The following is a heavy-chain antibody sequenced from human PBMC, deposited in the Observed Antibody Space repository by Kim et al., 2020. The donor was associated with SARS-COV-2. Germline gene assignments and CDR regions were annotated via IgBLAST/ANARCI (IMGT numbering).Heavy chain of an antibody. J-gene: IGHJ3*02. CDR2: ISAYNGNT. D-gene: IGHD3-3*01. Sequence: ASVKVSCKASGYTFTSYGISWVRQAPGQGLEWMGWISAYNGNTNYAQKLQGRVTMTTDTSTSTAYMELRSLRSDDTAVYYCARRSVKVRFLGWSYAFDIWGQGTMVTVSS. CDR3: ARRSVKVRFLGWSYAFDI. CDR1: GYTFTSYG. V-gene: IGHV1-18*01.